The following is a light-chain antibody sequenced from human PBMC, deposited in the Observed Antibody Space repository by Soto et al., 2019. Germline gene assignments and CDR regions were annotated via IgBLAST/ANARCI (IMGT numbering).Light chain of an antibody. CDR2: GAS. CDR1: QSISSN. Sequence: EIVMTQSPATLSVSPGERATLSCRASQSISSNLAWYRQKPGQAPRLFMYGASTRATGIPARLSGSGSGTEFTLTISSLQSEDIAVYYCQQYNNWPYTFGQGTRLEIK. CDR3: QQYNNWPYT. V-gene: IGKV3-15*01. J-gene: IGKJ2*01.